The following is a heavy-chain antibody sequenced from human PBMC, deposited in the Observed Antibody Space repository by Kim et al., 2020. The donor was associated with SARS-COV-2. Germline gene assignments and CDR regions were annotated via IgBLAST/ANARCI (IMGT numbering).Heavy chain of an antibody. D-gene: IGHD2-2*01. CDR2: T. J-gene: IGHJ4*02. V-gene: IGHV4-34*13. Sequence: TNYNPALKSRVTISVDTSENQFSLKLSSATAADTAVYYCARGSFTRNDYWGQGTLVTVSS. CDR3: ARGSFTRNDY.